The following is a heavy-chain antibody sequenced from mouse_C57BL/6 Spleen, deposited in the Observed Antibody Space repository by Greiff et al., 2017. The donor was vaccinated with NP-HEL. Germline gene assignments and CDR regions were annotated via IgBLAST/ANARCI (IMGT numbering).Heavy chain of an antibody. Sequence: QVQLQQPGAELVKPGASVKMSCTASGYTFTSYWITWVKQRPGQGLEWVGDIYPGSGSTNYTEKVKSKATLSVDTSSSTAYMQLSSLTSEDSAVYCCAAYYKYAMGDWGQGTSVTVAS. CDR2: IYPGSGST. CDR3: AAYYKYAMGD. J-gene: IGHJ4*01. D-gene: IGHD2-12*01. CDR1: GYTFTSYW. V-gene: IGHV1-55*01.